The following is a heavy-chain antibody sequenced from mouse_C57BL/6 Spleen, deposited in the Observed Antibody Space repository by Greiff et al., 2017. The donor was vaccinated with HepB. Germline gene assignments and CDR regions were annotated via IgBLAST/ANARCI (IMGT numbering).Heavy chain of an antibody. Sequence: QVHVKQSGAELARPGASVKLSCKASGYTFTSYGISWVKQRTGQGLEWIGEIYPRSGNTYYNEKFKGKATLTADKSSSTAYMELRSLTSEDSAVYFCAIFYEFAYWGQGTLVTVSA. CDR3: AIFYEFAY. CDR2: IYPRSGNT. J-gene: IGHJ3*01. V-gene: IGHV1-81*01. CDR1: GYTFTSYG. D-gene: IGHD1-1*01.